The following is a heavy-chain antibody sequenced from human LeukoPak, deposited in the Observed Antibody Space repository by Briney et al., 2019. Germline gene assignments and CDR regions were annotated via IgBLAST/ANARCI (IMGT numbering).Heavy chain of an antibody. V-gene: IGHV1-2*02. CDR2: INPNSGGT. CDR1: GYTFTSYA. J-gene: IGHJ6*03. Sequence: GASVKVSCKASGYTFTSYAMNWVRQAPGQGLEWMGWINPNSGGTNYAQKFQGRVTMTRDTSISTAYTELSRLRSDDTAVYYCARDGNYGGNSYYYYYYMDVWGKGTTVTVSS. D-gene: IGHD4-23*01. CDR3: ARDGNYGGNSYYYYYYMDV.